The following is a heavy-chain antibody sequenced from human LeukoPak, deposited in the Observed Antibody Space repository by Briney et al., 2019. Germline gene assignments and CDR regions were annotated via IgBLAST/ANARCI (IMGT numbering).Heavy chain of an antibody. CDR2: ISSPSSTI. J-gene: IGHJ6*03. V-gene: IGHV3-48*04. CDR3: AREDYYYYMDV. Sequence: PGGSLRLSCAASGFTFSTYNMNWVRQAPGKGLEWVSFISSPSSTIYYADSVKGRFTISRDNAKNLLYLQMDSLRVEDTAIYYCAREDYYYYMDVWGKGTTVTVSS. CDR1: GFTFSTYN.